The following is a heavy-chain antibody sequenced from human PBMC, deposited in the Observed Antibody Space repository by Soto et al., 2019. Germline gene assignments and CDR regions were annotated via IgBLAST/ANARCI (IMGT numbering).Heavy chain of an antibody. V-gene: IGHV4-30-4*01. CDR1: GGSISSGDYY. CDR3: ARRAGIADGMDV. D-gene: IGHD6-13*01. Sequence: SETLSLTCTVSGGSISSGDYYWSWIRQPPGKGLEWIGYIYYSGSTYYNPSLKSRVTISVDTSKNQFSLKLSSVTAADTAVYYCARRAGIADGMDVWGQGTTVTVSS. CDR2: IYYSGST. J-gene: IGHJ6*02.